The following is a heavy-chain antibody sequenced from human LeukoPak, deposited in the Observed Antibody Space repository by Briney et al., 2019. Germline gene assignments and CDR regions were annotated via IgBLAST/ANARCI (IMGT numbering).Heavy chain of an antibody. Sequence: SPTTPLTRAIPEDTVSSNSAALNWISQSPSRGLEWLRRTYYRSKWYNDYAVSVKSRITINPDTSKNQFSLQLNSVTPEDTAVYYCARDRRSSGWYWFDPWGQGTLVTVSS. CDR3: ARDRRSSGWYWFDP. CDR1: EDTVSSNSAA. CDR2: TYYRSKWYN. J-gene: IGHJ5*02. D-gene: IGHD6-19*01. V-gene: IGHV6-1*01.